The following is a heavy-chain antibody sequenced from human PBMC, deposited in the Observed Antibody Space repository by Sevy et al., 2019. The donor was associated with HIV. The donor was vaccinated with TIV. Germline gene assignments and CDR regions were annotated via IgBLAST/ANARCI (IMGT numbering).Heavy chain of an antibody. J-gene: IGHJ3*02. CDR2: ISYDGSNK. Sequence: GGSLRLSCAASGFTFSSYAMHWVRQAPGKGLEWVAVISYDGSNKYYADSVKGRFTISRDNSKNTLCLQMNSLRAEDTAVYYCARDLGYCSGGSCYRLDAFDIWGQGTMVTVSS. V-gene: IGHV3-30-3*01. D-gene: IGHD2-15*01. CDR1: GFTFSSYA. CDR3: ARDLGYCSGGSCYRLDAFDI.